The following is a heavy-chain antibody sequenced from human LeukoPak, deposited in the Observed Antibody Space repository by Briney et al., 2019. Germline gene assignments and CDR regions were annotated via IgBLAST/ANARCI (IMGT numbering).Heavy chain of an antibody. J-gene: IGHJ3*02. D-gene: IGHD3-10*01. V-gene: IGHV4-59*01. CDR3: AREAFGENAFDI. CDR1: GGSISSYY. Sequence: PSETLSLTCTVSGGSISSYYWSWIRQPPGKGLEWIGYIYYSGSTNYNPSLKSRVTISVDTSKNQFSLKLSSVTAADTAVYYCAREAFGENAFDIWGQGTMVTVSS. CDR2: IYYSGST.